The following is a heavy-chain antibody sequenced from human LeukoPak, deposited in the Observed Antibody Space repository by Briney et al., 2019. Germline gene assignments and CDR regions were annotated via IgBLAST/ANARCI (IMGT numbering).Heavy chain of an antibody. J-gene: IGHJ6*04. V-gene: IGHV3-7*01. CDR1: GFTFSSYW. CDR2: IKQDGSEK. Sequence: QPGGSLRLSCAASGFTFSSYWMSWVRQAPGKGLEGVANIKQDGSEKYYVDSVKGRFTISRDNAKNSLYLQMNSLRAEDTAVYYCATPGGVAVALMNVWGKGTTVTVSS. CDR3: ATPGGVAVALMNV. D-gene: IGHD6-19*01.